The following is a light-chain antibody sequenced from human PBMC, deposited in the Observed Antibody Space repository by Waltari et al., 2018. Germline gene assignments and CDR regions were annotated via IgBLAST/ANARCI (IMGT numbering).Light chain of an antibody. CDR1: SLRTYY. Sequence: SSELTQDPAVSVALGQTVRITCQGDSLRTYYAHWYQQKPGQAPVPVIYGKNNRPSRLPERRATSSAGNTASLTIAGAQAEDEADYYCTSPDSSSNPYVFRSGTKVTVV. CDR3: TSPDSSSNPYV. V-gene: IGLV3-19*01. J-gene: IGLJ1*01. CDR2: GKN.